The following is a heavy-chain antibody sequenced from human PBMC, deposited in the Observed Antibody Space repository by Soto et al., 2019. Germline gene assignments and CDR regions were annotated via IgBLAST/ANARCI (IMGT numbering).Heavy chain of an antibody. J-gene: IGHJ4*02. D-gene: IGHD2-15*01. CDR1: GFTFSDYY. Sequence: QVQLVESGGGLVKPGGHLIISCTASGFTFSDYYMSWIPQAPGKGLKWVSYISSSGSTIYYADSVKGRFTISRDNAKNSLYLQMNSLRAEDTAVYYCAKVTPTLDYWGQGTLVTVSS. V-gene: IGHV3-11*01. CDR2: ISSSGSTI. CDR3: AKVTPTLDY.